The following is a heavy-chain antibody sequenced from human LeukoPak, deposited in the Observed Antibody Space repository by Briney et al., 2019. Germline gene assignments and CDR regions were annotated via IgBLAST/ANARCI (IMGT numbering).Heavy chain of an antibody. D-gene: IGHD3-9*01. CDR2: IYYSGST. V-gene: IGHV4-39*07. J-gene: IGHJ3*02. CDR3: ARPYFDWLSTDAFDI. CDR1: GGSISSSSYY. Sequence: SETPSLTCTVSGGSISSSSYYWGWIRQPPGKGLEWIGSIYYSGSTYYNPSLKSRVTISVDTSKNQFSLKLSSVTAADTAVYYCARPYFDWLSTDAFDIWGQGTMVTVSS.